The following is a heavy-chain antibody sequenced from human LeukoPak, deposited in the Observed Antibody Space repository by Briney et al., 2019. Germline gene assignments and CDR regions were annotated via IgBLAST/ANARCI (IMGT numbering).Heavy chain of an antibody. D-gene: IGHD6-13*01. CDR1: GYTLTELS. V-gene: IGHV1-24*01. Sequence: ASVNVSCKVSGYTLTELSMHWVRQAPGKGLEWMGGFDPEDGETIYAQKFQGRVTMTEDTSTDTAYMELSSLRSEDTAVYYCATGPYSTNEVVWFDPWGQGTLVTVSS. J-gene: IGHJ5*02. CDR2: FDPEDGET. CDR3: ATGPYSTNEVVWFDP.